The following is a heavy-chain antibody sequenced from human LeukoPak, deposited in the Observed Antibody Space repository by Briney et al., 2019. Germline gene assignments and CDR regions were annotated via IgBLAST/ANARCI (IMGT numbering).Heavy chain of an antibody. CDR1: GFNFSNYW. D-gene: IGHD3-10*01. CDR2: IKEDGSEK. CDR3: ARTIRGY. V-gene: IGHV3-7*01. J-gene: IGHJ4*02. Sequence: AGGSLRLSCVASGFNFSNYWISWVRQAPGKGLEWVANIKEDGSEKHYVDSVKGRFTISRDNAKNSLYLQMNSLRAEDTAVYYCARTIRGYWGQGTLVTVSS.